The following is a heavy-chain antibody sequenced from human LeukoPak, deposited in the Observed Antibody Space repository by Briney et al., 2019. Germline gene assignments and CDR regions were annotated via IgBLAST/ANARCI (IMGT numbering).Heavy chain of an antibody. J-gene: IGHJ4*02. CDR3: AKSPTGHRSPGFYFDS. D-gene: IGHD1-1*01. CDR1: GFNFSSYG. V-gene: IGHV3-23*01. Sequence: PGGSLRLSCAASGFNFSSYGMSWVRQAPGKGLEWVSALSDSGGSAYYPDSVKGRFTISRDNSKNTLFLQMKNLRAEDTAIYYCAKSPTGHRSPGFYFDSWGQGTLVTVSS. CDR2: LSDSGGSA.